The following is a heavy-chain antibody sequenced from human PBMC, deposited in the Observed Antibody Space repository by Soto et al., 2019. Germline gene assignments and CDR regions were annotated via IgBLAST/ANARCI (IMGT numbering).Heavy chain of an antibody. Sequence: EVQLLESGGGLVQPGRSLRLSCVASGFTFPTSAMSWVRQAPGKGLEWVSSVDYSGGARFYADSVRGRFTISKDNSRDTLYLQMDSLRVEDAAMYYCAKILVSGGLDHWGQGILVTVSS. J-gene: IGHJ4*02. CDR3: AKILVSGGLDH. CDR1: GFTFPTSA. D-gene: IGHD2-21*01. CDR2: VDYSGGAR. V-gene: IGHV3-23*01.